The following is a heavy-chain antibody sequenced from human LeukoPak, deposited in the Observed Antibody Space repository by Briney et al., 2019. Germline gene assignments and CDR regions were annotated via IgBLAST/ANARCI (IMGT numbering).Heavy chain of an antibody. Sequence: GASVKVSCKASGYTFTGRYMHWVRQAPGQGLEWMGRIDPNSGVTNLAQKFQGRVTMTRDTSVSTAYMELSGLGSDDTAVYYRATNPNSYGPDYWGQGTLVTVSS. CDR2: IDPNSGVT. D-gene: IGHD5-18*01. V-gene: IGHV1-2*06. CDR3: ATNPNSYGPDY. J-gene: IGHJ4*02. CDR1: GYTFTGRY.